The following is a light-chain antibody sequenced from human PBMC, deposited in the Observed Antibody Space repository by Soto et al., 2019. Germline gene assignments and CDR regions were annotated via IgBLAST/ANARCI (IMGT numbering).Light chain of an antibody. CDR3: QQYGSSPWT. J-gene: IGKJ1*01. Sequence: IVLTQSPGTLSLSPGERVTLSCRASQNVRTNYLAWYQQKPGQAPRLLIYGASTRASGIPERFSGSGSGTDFTLTINRLEPEDFAVYYCQQYGSSPWTFGQGTKVDIK. V-gene: IGKV3-20*01. CDR1: QNVRTNY. CDR2: GAS.